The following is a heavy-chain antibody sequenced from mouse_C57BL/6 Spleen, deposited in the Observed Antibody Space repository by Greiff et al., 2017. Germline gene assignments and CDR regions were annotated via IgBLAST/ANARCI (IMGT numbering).Heavy chain of an antibody. D-gene: IGHD1-1*01. CDR1: GYTFTSYW. Sequence: VQLQQSGAELVMPGASVKLSCKASGYTFTSYWMHWVKQRPGQGLEWIGEIDPSDSYTNYNQKFKGKSTLTVDKSSSTAYMQLSSLTSEDSAVYYCARLGVVRFYAMDYWGQGTSVTVSS. J-gene: IGHJ4*01. CDR3: ARLGVVRFYAMDY. CDR2: IDPSDSYT. V-gene: IGHV1-69*01.